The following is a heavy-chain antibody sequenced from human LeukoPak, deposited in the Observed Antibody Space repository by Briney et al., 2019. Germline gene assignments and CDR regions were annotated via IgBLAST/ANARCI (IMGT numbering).Heavy chain of an antibody. CDR1: GYRFSTYW. CDR3: ARGTYNWNIIDY. CDR2: MYLGDSDT. D-gene: IGHD1/OR15-1a*01. Sequence: GESLKISFKGSGYRFSTYWIGWVRQMPGKGLEWMGIMYLGDSDTRYSPSFQGQVTISADKSITTAYLQWSSLKASDTAMYYCARGTYNWNIIDYWGQGTLVTVSS. J-gene: IGHJ4*02. V-gene: IGHV5-51*01.